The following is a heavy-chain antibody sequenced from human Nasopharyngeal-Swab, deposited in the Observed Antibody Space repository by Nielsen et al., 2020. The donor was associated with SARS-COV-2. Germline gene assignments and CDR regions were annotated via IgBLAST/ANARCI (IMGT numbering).Heavy chain of an antibody. CDR3: AKDYIRRGSN. V-gene: IGHV3-48*04. J-gene: IGHJ4*02. CDR2: ISSSSSTI. D-gene: IGHD2-15*01. Sequence: VRQAPGKGLEWVSYISSSSSTIYYADSVKGRFTISRDNAKNSLYLQMNSLRAEDTVVYYCAKDYIRRGSNWGQGTLVTVSS.